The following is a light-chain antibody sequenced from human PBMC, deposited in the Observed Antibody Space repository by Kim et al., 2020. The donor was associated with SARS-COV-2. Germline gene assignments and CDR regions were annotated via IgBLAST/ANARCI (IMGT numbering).Light chain of an antibody. CDR1: QNIRDE. V-gene: IGKV3-11*01. J-gene: IGKJ1*01. CDR3: QQRNRWPRT. Sequence: EIVLTQSPATLSLSPGQRATLSCRASQNIRDELAWYQHKPGQAPRLLISDASNRVTGIPARFSGSGSGTDFTLTVTSLEPEDSAVYYCQQRNRWPRTFGQGTKVEIK. CDR2: DAS.